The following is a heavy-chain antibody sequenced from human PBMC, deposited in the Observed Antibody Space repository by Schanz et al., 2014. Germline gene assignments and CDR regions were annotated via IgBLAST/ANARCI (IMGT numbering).Heavy chain of an antibody. J-gene: IGHJ4*02. CDR3: AKQIHYDILTVTRN. D-gene: IGHD3-9*01. CDR1: GFTFSSYA. Sequence: EVQLVESGGYLVQPGGSLRLSCSASGFTFSSYAMHWVRQASGKGLEWVSDISSGSSYANYADSVKGRFTISRDNAKNSLYLQMNSLRAEDTAVYYCAKQIHYDILTVTRNWGQGTLVTVSS. V-gene: IGHV3-21*05. CDR2: ISSGSSYA.